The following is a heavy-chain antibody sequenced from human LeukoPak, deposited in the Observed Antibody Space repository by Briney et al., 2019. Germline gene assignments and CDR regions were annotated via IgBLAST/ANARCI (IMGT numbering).Heavy chain of an antibody. CDR3: ARMARPGSGWYQGFDY. D-gene: IGHD6-19*01. J-gene: IGHJ4*02. Sequence: KASETLSLTCTVSGGSISIYYWSWIRQPPGKGLEWIGYIYYSGSTNSNPSLKSRVTISVDTSKNHFSLKLSSVTAADTAVYYCARMARPGSGWYQGFDYWGQGTLVTVSS. V-gene: IGHV4-59*01. CDR1: GGSISIYY. CDR2: IYYSGST.